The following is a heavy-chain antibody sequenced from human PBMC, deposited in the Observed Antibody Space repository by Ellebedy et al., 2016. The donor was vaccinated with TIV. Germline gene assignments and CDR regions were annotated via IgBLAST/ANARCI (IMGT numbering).Heavy chain of an antibody. D-gene: IGHD4-17*01. CDR2: IIPIFGTA. CDR3: ARGYPDVYGDYPNWFDP. Sequence: SVKVSCXASGGTFSSYAISWVRQAPGQGLEWMGGIIPIFGTANYAQKFQGRVTITADESTSTAYMELSSLRSEDTAVYYCARGYPDVYGDYPNWFDPWGQGTLVTVSS. V-gene: IGHV1-69*13. CDR1: GGTFSSYA. J-gene: IGHJ5*02.